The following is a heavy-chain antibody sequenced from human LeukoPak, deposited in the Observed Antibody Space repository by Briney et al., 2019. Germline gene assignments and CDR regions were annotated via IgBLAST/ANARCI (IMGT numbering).Heavy chain of an antibody. J-gene: IGHJ6*03. Sequence: GSLRLSCAASGFTFSSYEMNWVRQAPGKGLEWVSYISSSGSTIYYADSVKGRFTISRDNAKNSLYLQMNSLRAEDTAVYYCAREAMVRGVISYYYYYYMDVWGKGTTVTVSS. CDR2: ISSSGSTI. CDR1: GFTFSSYE. D-gene: IGHD3-10*01. CDR3: AREAMVRGVISYYYYYYMDV. V-gene: IGHV3-48*03.